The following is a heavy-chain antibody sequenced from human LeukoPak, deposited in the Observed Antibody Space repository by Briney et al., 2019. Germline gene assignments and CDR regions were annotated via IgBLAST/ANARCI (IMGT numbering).Heavy chain of an antibody. Sequence: PGGSLRLSCAGSGFTVNNYAMSWVRQGPGKGLQWGAGVSGDGQRTFYADSVKGRFTIFRDNSMNTLSLQMNSLRADDTALYYCAKEQDNLLLLLHFDAWGQGILVTVSA. CDR3: AKEQDNLLLLLHFDA. CDR2: VSGDGQRT. CDR1: GFTVNNYA. J-gene: IGHJ4*02. D-gene: IGHD1-14*01. V-gene: IGHV3-23*01.